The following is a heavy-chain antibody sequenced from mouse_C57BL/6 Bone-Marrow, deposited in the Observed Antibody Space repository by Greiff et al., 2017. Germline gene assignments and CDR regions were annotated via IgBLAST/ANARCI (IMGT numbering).Heavy chain of an antibody. CDR2: ISSGSSTI. Sequence: EVMLVESGGGLVKPGGSLKLSCAASGFTFSDYGMHWVRQAPEKGLERVAYISSGSSTIYYADTVKGRFTISRDNAKNTLFLQMTSLRSEDTAMYYCARTDYYAMDYWGQGTSVTVSS. V-gene: IGHV5-17*01. CDR1: GFTFSDYG. CDR3: ARTDYYAMDY. J-gene: IGHJ4*01.